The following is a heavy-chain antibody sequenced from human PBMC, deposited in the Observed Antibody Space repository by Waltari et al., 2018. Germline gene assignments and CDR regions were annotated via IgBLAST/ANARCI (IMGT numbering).Heavy chain of an antibody. J-gene: IGHJ4*02. CDR3: AREVASIYYYDSGGYYYFDY. CDR2: IYYSGST. V-gene: IGHV4-61*01. Sequence: QVQLQESGPGLVKPSETLSLTCIVSGGSVSSDSYYWSWIRQPQGTGLEWIGYIYYSGSTNYNPSLKSRVTVSVDTSRNQFSLKLSSVTAADTAVYYCAREVASIYYYDSGGYYYFDYWGQGTLVTVSS. CDR1: GGSVSSDSYY. D-gene: IGHD3-22*01.